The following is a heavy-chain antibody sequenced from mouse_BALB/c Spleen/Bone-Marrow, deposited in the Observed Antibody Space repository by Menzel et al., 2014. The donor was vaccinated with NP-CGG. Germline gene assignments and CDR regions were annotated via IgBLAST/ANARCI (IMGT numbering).Heavy chain of an antibody. CDR2: ISGGSSTI. CDR1: GFTFSSFG. Sequence: EVKLVDSGGGLVQPGGSRKLSCAASGFTFSSFGMHWVRQAPEKGLEWVAYISGGSSTIYYADTVKGRFTISRDNPKNTLFLQMTSLRSEDTAMYYCARGVYGYVKYAMDYWGQGTSVTVSS. D-gene: IGHD1-2*01. CDR3: ARGVYGYVKYAMDY. V-gene: IGHV5-17*02. J-gene: IGHJ4*01.